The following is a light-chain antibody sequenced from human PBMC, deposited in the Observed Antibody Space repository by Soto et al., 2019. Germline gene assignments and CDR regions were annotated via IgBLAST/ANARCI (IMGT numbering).Light chain of an antibody. CDR2: GAS. Sequence: EIVLTQSTGTLSLSPGERATLSCRASQSVSSSYLAWYQQKPGQAPRLLIYGASSRATGIPDRFSGSGSGIDFTLTISRLEPEDFAVYYCQQYGSSPLYTFGQGNKLEIK. V-gene: IGKV3-20*01. CDR1: QSVSSSY. J-gene: IGKJ2*01. CDR3: QQYGSSPLYT.